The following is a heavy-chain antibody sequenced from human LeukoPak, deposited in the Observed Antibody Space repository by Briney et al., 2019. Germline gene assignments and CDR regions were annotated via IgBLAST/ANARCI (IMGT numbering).Heavy chain of an antibody. D-gene: IGHD2-21*01. Sequence: PSETLSLTCAVYGGSFSGYYWSWIRQPPGKGLEWIGEINHSGSTNYNPSLKRRVTISVETSKNQFSLKLSSVTAADTAVYYRARHVAREDWFDPWGQGTLVTVSS. J-gene: IGHJ5*02. CDR3: ARHVAREDWFDP. CDR1: GGSFSGYY. CDR2: INHSGST. V-gene: IGHV4-34*01.